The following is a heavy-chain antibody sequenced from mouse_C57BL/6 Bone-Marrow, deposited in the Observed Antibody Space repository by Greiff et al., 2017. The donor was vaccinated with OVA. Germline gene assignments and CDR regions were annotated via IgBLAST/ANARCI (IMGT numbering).Heavy chain of an antibody. CDR1: GYTFTSYW. D-gene: IGHD1-1*01. CDR3: ARFITTVVATDHFDY. V-gene: IGHV1-64*01. J-gene: IGHJ2*01. CDR2: IPPNSGST. Sequence: QVQLQQPGAELVKPGASVKLSCKASGYTFTSYWMHWVKQRPGQGLEWIGMIPPNSGSTNYNEKFKSKATLTVDKSSSTAYMQLSSLTSEDSAVYYCARFITTVVATDHFDYWGQGTTLTVSS.